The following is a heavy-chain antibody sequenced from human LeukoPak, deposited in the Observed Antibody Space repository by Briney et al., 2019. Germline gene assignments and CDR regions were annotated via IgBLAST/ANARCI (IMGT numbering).Heavy chain of an antibody. J-gene: IGHJ4*02. CDR3: ARVGGSYDPDY. Sequence: ASVKVSCKASGYTFTGYYMHWVRQAPGQGLEWMGWMNPNSGNTGYAQKFQGRVTMTRDTSISTAYMELSRLRSDDTAVYYCARVGGSYDPDYWGQGTLVTVSS. CDR1: GYTFTGYY. CDR2: MNPNSGNT. D-gene: IGHD3-16*01. V-gene: IGHV1-2*02.